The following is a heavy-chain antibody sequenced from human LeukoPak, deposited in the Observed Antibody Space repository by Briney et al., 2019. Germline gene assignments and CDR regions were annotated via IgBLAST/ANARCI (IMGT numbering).Heavy chain of an antibody. Sequence: GGSLRLSCAASGFTVSSNYMSWVRQAPGKGLEWVSAITGSGTNRYYADSLKGRFTTSRDNSKNTVFLQMNSLRHEDTAIYYCVIWGDYDVLTGYYVPDYWGQGTLVTVAS. CDR2: ITGSGTNR. V-gene: IGHV3-23*01. CDR3: VIWGDYDVLTGYYVPDY. CDR1: GFTVSSNY. D-gene: IGHD3-9*01. J-gene: IGHJ4*02.